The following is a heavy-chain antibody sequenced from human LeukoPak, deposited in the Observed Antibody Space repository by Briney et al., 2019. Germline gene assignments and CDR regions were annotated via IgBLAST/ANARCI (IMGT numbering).Heavy chain of an antibody. J-gene: IGHJ3*02. CDR1: GGSISSSSYY. V-gene: IGHV4-39*01. CDR3: ARHVWGTAFRAFDI. D-gene: IGHD3-16*01. Sequence: SETLSLTCTVSGGSISSSSYYWGWIRQPPGKGLEWIGSIYYSGSTYYNPSLKSRVTISVDTSKNQFSLKLSSVTAADTAVYYCARHVWGTAFRAFDIWGQGTMVTVSS. CDR2: IYYSGST.